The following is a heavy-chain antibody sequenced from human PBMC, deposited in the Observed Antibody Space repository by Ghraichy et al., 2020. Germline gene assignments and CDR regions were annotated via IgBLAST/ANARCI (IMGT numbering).Heavy chain of an antibody. Sequence: GGSLRLSCAASGFTFSSYAMHWVRQAPGKGLEWVAVISYDGSNKYYVDSVKGRFTISRDNSKNTLYLQMNSLRAEDTAVYYCARPMYGHTNYYGMDVWGQGTTVTVSS. CDR2: ISYDGSNK. CDR1: GFTFSSYA. D-gene: IGHD4-17*01. V-gene: IGHV3-30*04. CDR3: ARPMYGHTNYYGMDV. J-gene: IGHJ6*02.